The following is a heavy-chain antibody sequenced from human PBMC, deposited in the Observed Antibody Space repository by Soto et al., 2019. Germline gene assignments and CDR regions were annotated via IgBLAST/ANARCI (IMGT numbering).Heavy chain of an antibody. J-gene: IGHJ4*02. CDR1: GGSINSYY. CDR2: IYYSGST. CDR3: AIGGGNWNPVAY. V-gene: IGHV4-59*01. D-gene: IGHD1-20*01. Sequence: SETLSLTCTVSGGSINSYYWSWIRQPPGKRLEWIGYIYYSGSTSYNPSLESRVTISVDTSKNQFSLRLSSVTAADTAVYYCAIGGGNWNPVAYWGQGTLVTVLL.